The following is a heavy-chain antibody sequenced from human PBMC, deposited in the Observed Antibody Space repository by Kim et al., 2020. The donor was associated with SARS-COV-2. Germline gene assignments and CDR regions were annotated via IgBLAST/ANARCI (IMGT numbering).Heavy chain of an antibody. D-gene: IGHD6-13*01. CDR3: GRDSERSSSWPDLFDF. V-gene: IGHV3-7*01. CDR2: IKQDGSDK. J-gene: IGHJ4*02. Sequence: GGSLRLSCAASGFIFRSYWMTWVRQAPGKGLEWVANIKQDGSDKYYVDSVKGRFTISRDNAKNSVYLQMNSLRAEDTAVYYCGRDSERSSSWPDLFDFWGQGTLATVSS. CDR1: GFIFRSYW.